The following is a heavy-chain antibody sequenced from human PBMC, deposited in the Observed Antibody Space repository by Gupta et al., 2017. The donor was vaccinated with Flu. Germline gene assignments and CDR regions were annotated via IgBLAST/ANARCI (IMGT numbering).Heavy chain of an antibody. CDR3: ARDSNGRTSYYYDSSGDAEYFQH. Sequence: QVQLVQSGAEVKKPGASVKVSCKASGYTFTSYGISWVRQAPGPGLEWMGWISAYNGNTNYAQKLQGRVTMTTDTSTSTAYMELRSLRSDDTAVYYCARDSNGRTSYYYDSSGDAEYFQHWGQGTLVTVSS. V-gene: IGHV1-18*01. J-gene: IGHJ1*01. D-gene: IGHD3-22*01. CDR1: GYTFTSYG. CDR2: ISAYNGNT.